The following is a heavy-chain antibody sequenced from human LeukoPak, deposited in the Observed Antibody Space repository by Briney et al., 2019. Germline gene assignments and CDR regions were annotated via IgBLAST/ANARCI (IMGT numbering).Heavy chain of an antibody. Sequence: ASVKVSCKASGYTFTGYYMHWVRQAPGQGLEWMGWINPNSGGTNYAQKFQGRVTMTRDTSISTAYMELSRLRSDDTAVYYCARSASQSQPDFDYWGQGTLVTVSS. CDR3: ARSASQSQPDFDY. D-gene: IGHD2-2*01. J-gene: IGHJ4*02. V-gene: IGHV1-2*02. CDR1: GYTFTGYY. CDR2: INPNSGGT.